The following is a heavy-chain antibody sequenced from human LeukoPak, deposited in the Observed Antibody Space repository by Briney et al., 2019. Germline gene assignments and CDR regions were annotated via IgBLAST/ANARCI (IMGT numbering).Heavy chain of an antibody. CDR2: IYSGGST. V-gene: IGHV3-53*01. Sequence: TGGSLRLSCAASGFTVSSNYMSWVRQAPGKGLEWVSVIYSGGSTYYADSVKGRFTISRDNSKNTLYLQMNSLRAEDTAVYYCAKDLLGGGDYLFDYWGQGTLVTVSS. CDR3: AKDLLGGGDYLFDY. J-gene: IGHJ4*02. D-gene: IGHD2-21*02. CDR1: GFTVSSNY.